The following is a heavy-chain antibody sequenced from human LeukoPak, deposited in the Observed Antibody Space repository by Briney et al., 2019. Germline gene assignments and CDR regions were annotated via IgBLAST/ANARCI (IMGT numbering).Heavy chain of an antibody. CDR1: GGTFSSYT. CDR2: IIPILGIA. J-gene: IGHJ5*02. CDR3: ARESGYCSSTSCYTGIWFDP. D-gene: IGHD2-2*02. Sequence: GASVKVSCKASGGTFSSYTISWVRQAPGQGPEWMGRIIPILGIANYAQKFQGRVTITADKSTSTAYMELSSLRSEDTAVYYCARESGYCSSTSCYTGIWFDPWGQGTLVTVSS. V-gene: IGHV1-69*04.